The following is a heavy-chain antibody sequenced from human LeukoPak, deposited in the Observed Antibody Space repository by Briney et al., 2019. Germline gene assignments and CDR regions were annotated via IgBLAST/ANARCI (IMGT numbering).Heavy chain of an antibody. V-gene: IGHV3-23*01. CDR3: AKGSPLYYLDSFDI. D-gene: IGHD1-26*01. Sequence: GGSLRLSCAASGFTFSTCAMSWVGPAPGKGREWVSGISGTTSGTYYADSVKGRFTISRDNSKITLFLQVNSLRAEDTAVYYCAKGSPLYYLDSFDIWGQGTMVTVSS. J-gene: IGHJ3*02. CDR2: ISGTTSGT. CDR1: GFTFSTCA.